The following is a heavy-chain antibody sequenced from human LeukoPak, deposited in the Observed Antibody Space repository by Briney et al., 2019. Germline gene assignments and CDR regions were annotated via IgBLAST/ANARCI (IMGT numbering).Heavy chain of an antibody. D-gene: IGHD5-12*01. J-gene: IGHJ4*02. Sequence: SETPSLTCTVSGGSISSYYWSWIRQPPGKGLEWIAYIFYSGSTNYNPSLKSRVTISVDTSKNQFSLKLSSVTAADTAVYYCARGGSSGYDPFDYWGQGTLVTVSS. CDR2: IFYSGST. V-gene: IGHV4-59*01. CDR1: GGSISSYY. CDR3: ARGGSSGYDPFDY.